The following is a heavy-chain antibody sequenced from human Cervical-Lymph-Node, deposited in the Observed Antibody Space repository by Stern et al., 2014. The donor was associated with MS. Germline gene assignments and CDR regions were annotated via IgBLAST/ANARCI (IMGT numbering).Heavy chain of an antibody. CDR1: GASISSYY. CDR3: ARDRVATFLGLDV. V-gene: IGHV4-59*01. CDR2: IYNSGGT. D-gene: IGHD5-12*01. J-gene: IGHJ6*02. Sequence: VQLQESGPGLVKPSETLSLTCTVSGASISSYYWSWIRQPPGKGLEYIGYIYNSGGTNYNPSLKSRVTISVETSKNQFSLKLSSVTAADTAVYYCARDRVATFLGLDVWGQGTTVTVSS.